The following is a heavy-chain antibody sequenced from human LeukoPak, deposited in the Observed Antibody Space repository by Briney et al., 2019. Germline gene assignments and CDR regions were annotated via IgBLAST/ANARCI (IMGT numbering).Heavy chain of an antibody. D-gene: IGHD4-17*01. J-gene: IGHJ4*02. CDR1: AFTFSDYS. Sequence: GGSLRLSCAASAFTFSDYSMNWVRQAPGKGLEWISYIDTSSSTMYYADSVMGRFTISRDNAKESLYLQMNSLRDEDTAVYFCARLGTTVTHFDYWGQGTLVTVSS. CDR2: IDTSSSTM. V-gene: IGHV3-48*02. CDR3: ARLGTTVTHFDY.